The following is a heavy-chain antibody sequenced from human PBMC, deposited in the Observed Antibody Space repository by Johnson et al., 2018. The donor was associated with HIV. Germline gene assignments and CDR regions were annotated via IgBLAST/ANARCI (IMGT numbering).Heavy chain of an antibody. CDR2: ISYDGSNK. CDR1: GFTFSSYD. J-gene: IGHJ3*02. V-gene: IGHV3-30*04. CDR3: ARVEWELDAFDI. D-gene: IGHD1-26*01. Sequence: QVQLVESGGGVVQPGRSLRLSCAASGFTFSSYDMHWVRQAPGKGLEWVAVISYDGSNKYYADSVKGRFTISRDNSKNTLYLQMNSLRAEDTAVYYCARVEWELDAFDIWGQGTMVTVSS.